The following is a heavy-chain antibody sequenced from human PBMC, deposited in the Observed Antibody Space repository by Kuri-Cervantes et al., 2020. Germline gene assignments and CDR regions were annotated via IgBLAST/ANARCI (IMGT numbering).Heavy chain of an antibody. J-gene: IGHJ4*02. Sequence: LSLTCAASGFTFSSYGMHWVRQAPGKGLEWVAVIWYDGSNKYYADSVKGRFTISRDNSKNTLYLQMNSLRAEDTAVYYCARDPIYGGNSGVDYWGQGTLVTVSS. CDR3: ARDPIYGGNSGVDY. V-gene: IGHV3-33*01. CDR2: IWYDGSNK. D-gene: IGHD4-23*01. CDR1: GFTFSSYG.